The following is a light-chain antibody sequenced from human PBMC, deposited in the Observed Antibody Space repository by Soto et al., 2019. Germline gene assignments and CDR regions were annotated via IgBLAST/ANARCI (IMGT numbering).Light chain of an antibody. Sequence: EIVMTQSPATLSVSPGERATLSCRASQSVSSYLAWYQQKLGQAPRLLIYGASSRATGIPDRFSGSGSGTDFTLTISRLEPEDFAVYYCQQYGSSSWTFGQGTKVDIK. CDR2: GAS. CDR3: QQYGSSSWT. J-gene: IGKJ1*01. CDR1: QSVSSY. V-gene: IGKV3-20*01.